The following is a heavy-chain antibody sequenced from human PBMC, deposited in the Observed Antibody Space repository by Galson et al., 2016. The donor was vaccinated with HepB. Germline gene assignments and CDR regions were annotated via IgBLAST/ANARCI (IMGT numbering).Heavy chain of an antibody. Sequence: SLRLSCAASGFPFSSYAMSWVRQAPGKGLEWVSTISGSGDRTYYADSVKGRFTISRDNSKNTLYLQMSSLRAEDTALYYCAKSRGGGLPHGFDPWGQGTLVTVSS. CDR1: GFPFSSYA. CDR2: ISGSGDRT. V-gene: IGHV3-23*01. CDR3: AKSRGGGLPHGFDP. D-gene: IGHD3-16*01. J-gene: IGHJ5*02.